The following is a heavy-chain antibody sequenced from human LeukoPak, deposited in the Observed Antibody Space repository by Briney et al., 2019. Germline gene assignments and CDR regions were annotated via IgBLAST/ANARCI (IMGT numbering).Heavy chain of an antibody. CDR3: ARHLQLEPYGMND. D-gene: IGHD1-1*01. V-gene: IGHV5-51*07. Sequence: GESLKFSNKCSGYIFTSYRIGWVHQMPGKGLEWMGIIYPGDSDTRYSPSFQGQVTISADKSISTAYLRWSSLKASHTAMYYCARHLQLEPYGMNDWGQGATVTVSS. J-gene: IGHJ6*02. CDR1: GYIFTSYR. CDR2: IYPGDSDT.